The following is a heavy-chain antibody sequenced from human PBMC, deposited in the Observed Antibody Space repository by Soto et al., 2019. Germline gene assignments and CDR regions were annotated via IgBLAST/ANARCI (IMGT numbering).Heavy chain of an antibody. CDR1: GGSISSGGYY. J-gene: IGHJ6*03. Sequence: SETLSLTCTVSGGSISSGGYYWSWIRQHPGKGLEWIGYIYYSGSTYYNPSLKSRVTISVDTSKNQFSLKLSSVTAADTAVYYCARDYQYCSGGSCYRPYMDVWGKGTTVTVSS. D-gene: IGHD2-15*01. V-gene: IGHV4-31*03. CDR2: IYYSGST. CDR3: ARDYQYCSGGSCYRPYMDV.